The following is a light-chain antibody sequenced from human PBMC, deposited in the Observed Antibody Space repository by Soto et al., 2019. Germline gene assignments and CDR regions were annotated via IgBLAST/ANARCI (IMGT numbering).Light chain of an antibody. J-gene: IGKJ2*01. CDR3: QQYNNWPYN. V-gene: IGKV3-15*01. CDR2: GAS. CDR1: QSVSSN. Sequence: EIVMTQSPATLSVSPGERATLSCRASQSVSSNLAWYQQKPGQAPRLLIYGASTRATGIPASFSGSGSGTEFTLTISSLQSEDFAVYYCQQYNNWPYNFGQETKLEIK.